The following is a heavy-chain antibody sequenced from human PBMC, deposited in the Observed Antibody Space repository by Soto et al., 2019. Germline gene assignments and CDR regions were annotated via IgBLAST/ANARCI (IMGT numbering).Heavy chain of an antibody. V-gene: IGHV2-5*02. CDR2: IYWGDDK. J-gene: IGHJ6*02. CDR3: SNMESRLASYGLDV. D-gene: IGHD3-3*01. Sequence: QITLKESGPTLVKPTQTLTLTCTFSGFSLDTSGVGVAWIRQPPGKALEWLTLIYWGDDKRYSPSLRSRLTITNDTSENRVVLTMTNMDPVDTATYYCSNMESRLASYGLDVWGQGTTVTFSS. CDR1: GFSLDTSGVG.